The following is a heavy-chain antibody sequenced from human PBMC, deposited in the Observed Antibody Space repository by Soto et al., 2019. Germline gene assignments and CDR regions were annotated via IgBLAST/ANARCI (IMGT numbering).Heavy chain of an antibody. CDR2: IYPGDSDT. V-gene: IGHV5-51*01. D-gene: IGHD6-13*01. J-gene: IGHJ1*01. CDR1: GYSFTTNW. CDR3: ARHSGVAEDGTD. Sequence: GESLKISCKGSGYSFTTNWIGWVRQMPGKGLEWMGVIYPGDSDTRYSPSFQGQVAISADKSINTAYLQWSSLKASDTAMYYCARHSGVAEDGTDWGQGTMVTVSS.